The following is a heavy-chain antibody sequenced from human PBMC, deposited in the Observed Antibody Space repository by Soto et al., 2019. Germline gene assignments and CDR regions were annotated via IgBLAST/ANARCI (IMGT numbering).Heavy chain of an antibody. Sequence: QVQVVQSGTEVKKPGASVKVSCKASGYTFIDYYMHWVRQAPGQGLEWMGWINPKSGGTNYAQKFQGRVTMTRDTSISTAYMGLTRLRSDDTAIYYCARGGVTIFGVVDNWGQGTLVTVSP. CDR3: ARGGVTIFGVVDN. CDR1: GYTFIDYY. J-gene: IGHJ4*02. CDR2: INPKSGGT. V-gene: IGHV1-2*02. D-gene: IGHD3-3*01.